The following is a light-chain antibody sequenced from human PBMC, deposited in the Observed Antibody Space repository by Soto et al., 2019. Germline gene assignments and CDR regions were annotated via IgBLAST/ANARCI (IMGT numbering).Light chain of an antibody. CDR2: TVS. CDR1: QSLLDSDDGNTY. J-gene: IGKJ4*01. V-gene: IGKV2-40*01. Sequence: DIVMTQTPLSLPVTPGEPASISCRSSQSLLDSDDGNTYLDWYLQKPGQSPQLLIYTVSYRASGVPDRFSGSGSGTDFTLKISRVEAEDVGVYYCMQRIEFPLNFGGGTKVDIK. CDR3: MQRIEFPLN.